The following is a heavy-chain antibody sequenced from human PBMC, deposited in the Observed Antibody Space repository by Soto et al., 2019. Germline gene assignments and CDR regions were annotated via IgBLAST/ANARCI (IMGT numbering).Heavy chain of an antibody. V-gene: IGHV3-7*01. CDR2: IKQDGSEI. D-gene: IGHD1-26*01. Sequence: GGSLRLSCVGSGFTFGSYWMSWVRQAPGGGLEWVANIKQDGSEIHYLESVKGRFTIFRDNAKKSLYLQMTSLSAEDTAVYFCATYSGSYFPVGHDRWGQGTLVTVSS. CDR1: GFTFGSYW. CDR3: ATYSGSYFPVGHDR. J-gene: IGHJ5*02.